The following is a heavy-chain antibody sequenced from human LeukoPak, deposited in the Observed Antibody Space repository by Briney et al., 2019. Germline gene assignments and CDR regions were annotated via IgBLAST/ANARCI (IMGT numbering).Heavy chain of an antibody. CDR2: VCSTACGGNT. D-gene: IGHD6-13*01. CDR3: TRVSSSSWSDYYDYYMDV. J-gene: IGHJ6*03. Sequence: SLTLSCTASGCTFGDYAWSWLRQPPGKGLEWVGLVCSTACGGNTAYAASVKGRFTISRDDSKSIAYLQMNSLKTEDTAVYYCTRVSSSSWSDYYDYYMDVWGKGTTVTVSS. CDR1: GCTFGDYA. V-gene: IGHV3-49*03.